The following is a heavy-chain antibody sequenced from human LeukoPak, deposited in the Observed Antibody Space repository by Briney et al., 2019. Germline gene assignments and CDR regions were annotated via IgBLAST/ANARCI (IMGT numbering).Heavy chain of an antibody. J-gene: IGHJ4*02. D-gene: IGHD6-19*01. CDR2: IYHSGST. Sequence: SETLSLTCTVSGYSISSGYYWGWIRQPPGKGLEWIGSIYHSGSTYYNPSLKSRVTISVDTSKNQFSLKLSSVTAADTAVYYCARVGRGSGWFVFDYWGQGTLVTVSS. V-gene: IGHV4-38-2*02. CDR3: ARVGRGSGWFVFDY. CDR1: GYSISSGYY.